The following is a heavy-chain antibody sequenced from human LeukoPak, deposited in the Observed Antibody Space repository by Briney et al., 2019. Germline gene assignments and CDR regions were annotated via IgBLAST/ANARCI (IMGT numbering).Heavy chain of an antibody. CDR3: AKDNDILTGRDY. V-gene: IGHV3-23*01. CDR1: GFTFSSYA. CDR2: ISGSGSST. Sequence: GGSLRLSCAASGFTFSSYAMSWVRQAPGKGLEWVSAISGSGSSTYYADSVKGRFTISRDNSKNTLYLQINSLRAEDTAVYYCAKDNDILTGRDYWGQGTLVTVSS. J-gene: IGHJ4*02. D-gene: IGHD3-9*01.